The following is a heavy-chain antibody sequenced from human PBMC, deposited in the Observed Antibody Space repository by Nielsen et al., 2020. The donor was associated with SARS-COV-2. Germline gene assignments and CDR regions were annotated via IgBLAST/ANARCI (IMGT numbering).Heavy chain of an antibody. J-gene: IGHJ3*02. CDR1: GFNFRDYY. CDR2: VSGYSSYI. V-gene: IGHV3-11*06. D-gene: IGHD3-3*01. CDR3: ARGSERDFWSGFSNPFDS. Sequence: GESLKISCAASGFNFRDYYMTWIRQAPGKGLGWVAYVSGYSSYIEYADSVKGRFTISRDNAKNSVFLQMNTLRVEDTAVYFCARGSERDFWSGFSNPFDSWGQGTMVTVSS.